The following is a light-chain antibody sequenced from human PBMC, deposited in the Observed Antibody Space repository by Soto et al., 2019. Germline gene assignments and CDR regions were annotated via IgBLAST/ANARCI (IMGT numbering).Light chain of an antibody. J-gene: IGKJ2*01. V-gene: IGKV1-39*01. CDR2: DAS. CDR1: QSMSKY. Sequence: DMQMTQSPSSLSASVGDRVTITCRASQSMSKYLNWYQHKPGKAPTLLIYDASSLESGVPSRFRGSGSGTDFTLTISSLQPEDFATYYCQQSYITPYTFGQGTKLEIK. CDR3: QQSYITPYT.